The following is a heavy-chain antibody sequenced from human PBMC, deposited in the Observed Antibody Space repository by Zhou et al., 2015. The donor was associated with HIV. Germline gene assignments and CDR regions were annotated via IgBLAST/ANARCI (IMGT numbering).Heavy chain of an antibody. V-gene: IGHV1-8*01. CDR3: ARGGSEWQNYYYYYMDV. J-gene: IGHJ6*03. CDR2: MNPNSGNT. CDR1: GYTFTSYD. D-gene: IGHD3-10*01. Sequence: QVQLVQSGAEVKKPGASVKVSCKASGYTFTSYDINWVRQATGQGLEWMGWMNPNSGNTGYAQKFQGRVTMTRNTSISTAYMELSSLRSEDTAVYYCARGGSEWQNYYYYYMDVWGKGTTVTVSS.